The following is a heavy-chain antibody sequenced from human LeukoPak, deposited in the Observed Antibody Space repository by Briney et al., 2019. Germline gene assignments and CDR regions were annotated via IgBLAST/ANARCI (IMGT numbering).Heavy chain of an antibody. J-gene: IGHJ3*02. CDR2: IYHSGST. CDR1: GGSISSGGYS. Sequence: SETLSLTCTVSGGSISSGGYSWSWIRQPPGKGLEWIGYIYHSGSTYYNPSLKSRVTISVDRSKNQFSLKLSSVTAADTAVYYCARTSIAARRANAFDIWGLGTMVTVSS. D-gene: IGHD6-6*01. V-gene: IGHV4-30-2*01. CDR3: ARTSIAARRANAFDI.